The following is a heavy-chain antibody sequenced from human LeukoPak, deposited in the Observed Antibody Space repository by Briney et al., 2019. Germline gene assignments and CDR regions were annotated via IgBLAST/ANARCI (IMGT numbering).Heavy chain of an antibody. CDR2: ISDSGST. CDR3: ASGSGWQVDY. V-gene: IGHV4-4*07. CDR1: GGSISSYY. D-gene: IGHD6-19*01. J-gene: IGHJ4*02. Sequence: SETLSLTCSVSGGSISSYYWSWIRQPAGRGLEWIGRISDSGSTNYNPSLKSRVTMSVDTSKNQLSLKLTSVAAADTAVYYCASGSGWQVDYWGQGILVTVSS.